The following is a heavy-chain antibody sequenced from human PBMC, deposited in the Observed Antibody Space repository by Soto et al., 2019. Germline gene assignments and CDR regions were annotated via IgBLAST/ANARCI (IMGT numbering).Heavy chain of an antibody. V-gene: IGHV4-31*03. Sequence: SETLSLTCTVSGGSISSGGYYWSWIRQHPGKGLEWIGYIYYSGSTYYNPSLKSRVTISVDTSKNQFSLKLSSVTAADTTVYYCARSRDDDYSNYYFDYWGQGTLVTVSS. CDR2: IYYSGST. D-gene: IGHD4-4*01. CDR3: ARSRDDDYSNYYFDY. J-gene: IGHJ4*02. CDR1: GGSISSGGYY.